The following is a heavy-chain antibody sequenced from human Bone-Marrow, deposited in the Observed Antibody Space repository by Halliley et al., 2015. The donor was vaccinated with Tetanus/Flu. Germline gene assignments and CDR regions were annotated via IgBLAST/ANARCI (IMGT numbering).Heavy chain of an antibody. D-gene: IGHD3-10*01. CDR3: AAYHSGFGL. J-gene: IGHJ5*02. V-gene: IGHV1-24*01. CDR2: FDPENGKI. Sequence: GEGLEWMGVFDPENGKIMYAKKFQGRVTMTEDTSTDTAYMERSSLRSDDPAEYYCAAYHSGFGLWGQGTLVTVSS.